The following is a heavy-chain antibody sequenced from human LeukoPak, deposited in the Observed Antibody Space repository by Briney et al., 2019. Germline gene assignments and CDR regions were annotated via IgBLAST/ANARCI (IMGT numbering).Heavy chain of an antibody. CDR1: GFTLSIYS. CDR3: AIGGRSDY. J-gene: IGHJ4*02. V-gene: IGHV3-48*01. Sequence: PGGSLRLSCAASGFTLSIYSMNWVRQAPGKGLEWVSYISSSGSTIYYADSVKGRFIISRDNAKNLVYLQMNSLRAEDTAVYYCAIGGRSDYWGQGTLVTVSS. CDR2: ISSSGSTI. D-gene: IGHD4-23*01.